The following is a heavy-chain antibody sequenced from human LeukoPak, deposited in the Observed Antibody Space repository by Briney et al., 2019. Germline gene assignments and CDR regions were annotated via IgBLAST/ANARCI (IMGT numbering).Heavy chain of an antibody. CDR1: GGTFSSYA. Sequence: GASVKVSCKASGGTFSSYAISWVRQAPGQGLERMGGIIPIFGTANYAQKFQGRVTITADKSTSTAYMELSSLRSEDTAVYYCARDNYDFWSGYSAAFDIWGQGTMVTVSS. V-gene: IGHV1-69*06. CDR3: ARDNYDFWSGYSAAFDI. D-gene: IGHD3-3*01. J-gene: IGHJ3*02. CDR2: IIPIFGTA.